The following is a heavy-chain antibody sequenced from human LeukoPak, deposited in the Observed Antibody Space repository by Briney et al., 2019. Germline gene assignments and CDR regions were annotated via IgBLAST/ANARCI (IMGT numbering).Heavy chain of an antibody. CDR2: IKSKTDGGTT. J-gene: IGHJ4*02. V-gene: IGHV3-15*01. Sequence: KAGGSLRLSCAASGFTFSSYGMHWVRQAPGKGLEWVGRIKSKTDGGTTDYAAPVKGRFTISRDDSKNTLYLQMNSLKTEDTAVYYCTTGNSGSYFDYWGQGTLVTVSS. CDR3: TTGNSGSYFDY. CDR1: GFTFSSYG. D-gene: IGHD1-26*01.